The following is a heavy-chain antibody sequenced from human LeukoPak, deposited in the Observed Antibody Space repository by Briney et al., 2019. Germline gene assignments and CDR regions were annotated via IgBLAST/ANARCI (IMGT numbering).Heavy chain of an antibody. V-gene: IGHV3-30*18. CDR1: GSTVSSYG. D-gene: IGHD3-22*01. CDR2: ISYDGSNK. J-gene: IGHJ4*02. Sequence: GGSLRLSCAASGSTVSSYGMHWVRQAPGKGLEWVAVISYDGSNKYYADSVKGRFTISRDNSKNTLYLQMNSLRAEDTAVYYCAKVYDSSDYWGQGTLVTVSS. CDR3: AKVYDSSDY.